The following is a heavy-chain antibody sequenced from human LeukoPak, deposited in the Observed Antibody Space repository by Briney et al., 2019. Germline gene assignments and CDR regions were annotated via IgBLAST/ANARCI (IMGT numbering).Heavy chain of an antibody. J-gene: IGHJ4*02. CDR3: AGEVVDGPTTEYFDY. D-gene: IGHD1-1*01. Sequence: PSETLSLTCTVSGGSISSYYWSWIRQPPGKGLEWIGYIYYSGSTNYNPSLKSRVAISVDTSKNQFSLKLSSVTAADTAVYYCAGEVVDGPTTEYFDYWGQGTLVTVSS. CDR1: GGSISSYY. V-gene: IGHV4-59*12. CDR2: IYYSGST.